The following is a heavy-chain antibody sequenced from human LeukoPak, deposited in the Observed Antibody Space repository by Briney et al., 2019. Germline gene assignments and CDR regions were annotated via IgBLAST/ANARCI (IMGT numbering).Heavy chain of an antibody. Sequence: GGSLRLSCTASGFTFNSYSVNWVRQAPGKGLEWVSTINGRGTSTYYADSVKGRFTVSRDNSKDTLFLQMYSLRAEDSAVYYCAKAANRPIVVVPAALEGWGQGTLVTVSS. CDR1: GFTFNSYS. V-gene: IGHV3-23*01. D-gene: IGHD2-2*01. CDR2: INGRGTST. J-gene: IGHJ4*02. CDR3: AKAANRPIVVVPAALEG.